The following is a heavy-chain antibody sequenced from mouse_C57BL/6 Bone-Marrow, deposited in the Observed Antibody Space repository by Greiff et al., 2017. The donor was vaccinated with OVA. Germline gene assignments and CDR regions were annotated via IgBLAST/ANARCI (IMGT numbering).Heavy chain of an antibody. CDR2: INPNNGGT. CDR3: AREGAAQAPLFAY. Sequence: EVQLQQSGPELVKPGASVKISCKASGYTFTDYYMNWVKQSHGKSLEWIGDINPNNGGTSYNQKFKGKATLTVEKSSSTAYMELRSLTSEDSAVYYCAREGAAQAPLFAYWSQGTLVTVSA. J-gene: IGHJ3*01. V-gene: IGHV1-26*01. CDR1: GYTFTDYY. D-gene: IGHD3-2*02.